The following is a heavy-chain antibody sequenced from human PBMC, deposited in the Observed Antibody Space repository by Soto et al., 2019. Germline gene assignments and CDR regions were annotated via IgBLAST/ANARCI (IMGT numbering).Heavy chain of an antibody. CDR1: ESTVSRDW. CDR3: SGGVGDAF. CDR2: INQDGSEK. V-gene: IGHV3-7*04. J-gene: IGHJ4*02. D-gene: IGHD1-26*01. Sequence: EVHLVESGGGLVQTGGSLRLSCAIFESTVSRDWMNWVRQAPGKGLEWVAHINQDGSEKYYVDSVKGRFTISRDNAKKSLYRQMNGLRPADTAIFSCSGGVGDAFWGQGTLVTVSS.